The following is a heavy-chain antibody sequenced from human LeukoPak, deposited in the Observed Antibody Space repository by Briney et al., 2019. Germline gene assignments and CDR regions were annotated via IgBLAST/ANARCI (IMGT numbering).Heavy chain of an antibody. CDR2: IYSGGST. CDR1: EFSVGSNY. D-gene: IGHD6-19*01. Sequence: PGGSLRLSCAASEFSVGSNYMTWVRQAPGKGLEWVSLIYSGGSTYYADSVKGRFTISRDNVKNLLYLQMNSLRAEDTAVYYCARVQRGIAVALDYWGQGTLATVSS. V-gene: IGHV3-66*01. CDR3: ARVQRGIAVALDY. J-gene: IGHJ4*02.